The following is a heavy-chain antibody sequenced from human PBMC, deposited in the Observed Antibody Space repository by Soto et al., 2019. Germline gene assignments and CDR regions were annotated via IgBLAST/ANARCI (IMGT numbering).Heavy chain of an antibody. J-gene: IGHJ2*01. CDR1: GFSLSTSGVG. V-gene: IGHV2-5*02. D-gene: IGHD4-17*01. CDR3: AHLLYGDYDYWFFDL. CDR2: IYWDDDK. Sequence: QITLKESGPTLVKPTQTLTLTCTFSGFSLSTSGVGVGWICQPPGKALEWLALIYWDDDKRYSPSLKSRLTITKDTSKNQVVLTMTNMDPVDTATYYCAHLLYGDYDYWFFDLWGRGTLVTVSS.